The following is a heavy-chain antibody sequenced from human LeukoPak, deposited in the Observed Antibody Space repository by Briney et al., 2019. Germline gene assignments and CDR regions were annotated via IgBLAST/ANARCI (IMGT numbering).Heavy chain of an antibody. CDR1: GGSFSGYY. D-gene: IGHD4-17*01. V-gene: IGHV4-34*01. CDR3: ARGTRGYGDYVGRAFDI. J-gene: IGHJ3*02. CDR2: INHSGST. Sequence: SETLSLTCAVYGGSFSGYYWSWIRQPPGKGLEWIGEINHSGSTNYNPSLKSRVTISVDTSKNQFSLKLSSVTAADTAVYYCARGTRGYGDYVGRAFDIWGQGTMVTVSS.